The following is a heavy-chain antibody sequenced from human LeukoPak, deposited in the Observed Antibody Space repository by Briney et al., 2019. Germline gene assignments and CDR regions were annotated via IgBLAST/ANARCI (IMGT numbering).Heavy chain of an antibody. CDR2: IIPIFGTA. CDR3: ARVWRYDSSGHYYDY. D-gene: IGHD3-22*01. J-gene: IGHJ4*02. Sequence: ASVNVSCKASGGTFSSYAISWVRQAPGQGLEWMGGIIPIFGTANYAQKFQGRVTITADESTSTAYMELSSLRSEDTAVYYCARVWRYDSSGHYYDYWGQGTLVTVSS. CDR1: GGTFSSYA. V-gene: IGHV1-69*13.